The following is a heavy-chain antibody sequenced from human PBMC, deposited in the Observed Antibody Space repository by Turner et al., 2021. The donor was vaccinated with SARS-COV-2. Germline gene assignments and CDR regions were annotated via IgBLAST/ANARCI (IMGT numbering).Heavy chain of an antibody. D-gene: IGHD6-19*01. V-gene: IGHV3-33*01. CDR1: GFPFSNHG. CDR2: IWNDGSNK. CDR3: ARGCGGSSGCFLIDY. J-gene: IGHJ4*02. Sequence: QVQLVESGGGVVQPGRSLRTSCEPSGFPFSNHGMHWDRQAPGKGLEWVTIIWNDGSNKYYTDSVRGRFTISRDNSKNTMYLQMNSLRAEDTAVYYCARGCGGSSGCFLIDYWGQGTLVTVSS.